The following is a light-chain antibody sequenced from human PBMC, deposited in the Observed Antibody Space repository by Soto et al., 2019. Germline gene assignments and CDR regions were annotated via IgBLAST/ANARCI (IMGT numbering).Light chain of an antibody. CDR2: DAS. Sequence: DIRMTQSPSTLSASVGDEVTITCRASQSISSWLAWYQQKPGRSPTLLIYDASTLESGVPSRFSGSGSGTEFTLTISSLQPDDFATYYCQQYNHYSGLTFGGGTKVDIK. CDR1: QSISSW. V-gene: IGKV1-5*01. CDR3: QQYNHYSGLT. J-gene: IGKJ4*01.